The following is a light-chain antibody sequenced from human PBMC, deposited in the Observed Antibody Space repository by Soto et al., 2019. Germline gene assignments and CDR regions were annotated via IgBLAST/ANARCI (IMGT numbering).Light chain of an antibody. CDR2: TNN. V-gene: IGLV1-44*01. J-gene: IGLJ2*01. CDR3: ASWDDSLNAVV. Sequence: QSVLTQPPSASGTPGQGVTISCSGSNSNIGRNSVSWYRHPPGAAPKLLIYTNNQRPSGVPDRFSGSKSGTSASLAISGLQSDDETEYFWASWDDSLNAVVFGGGTKVTVL. CDR1: NSNIGRNS.